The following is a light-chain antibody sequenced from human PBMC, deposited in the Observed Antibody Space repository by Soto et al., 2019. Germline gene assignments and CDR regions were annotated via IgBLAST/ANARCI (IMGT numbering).Light chain of an antibody. Sequence: EIVMTQSPPTLSVSPGERATLSCRASQSVGSKLAWYQQRPGQAPRLLIYDASNRATGIPARFSGSGSGTEISLTISSLQSEDVAVYSCQQYGDWPGAFGGGTKVEIK. CDR3: QQYGDWPGA. CDR2: DAS. V-gene: IGKV3D-15*01. CDR1: QSVGSK. J-gene: IGKJ4*01.